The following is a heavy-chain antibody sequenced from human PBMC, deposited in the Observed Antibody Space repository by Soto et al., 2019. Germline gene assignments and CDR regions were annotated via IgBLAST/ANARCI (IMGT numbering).Heavy chain of an antibody. V-gene: IGHV3-23*01. CDR2: ISNTGDST. Sequence: EVQLLESGGGLVQPVGSLRLSCAASGFTFSNYANSWVRQAPGKGLEWVSAISNTGDSTFYADSVKGRFTISRDTSKNTLFLQTNSLRADDRAVYYCAHVTWELFNFWGQGTLVTVSS. D-gene: IGHD1-26*01. CDR3: AHVTWELFNF. CDR1: GFTFSNYA. J-gene: IGHJ4*02.